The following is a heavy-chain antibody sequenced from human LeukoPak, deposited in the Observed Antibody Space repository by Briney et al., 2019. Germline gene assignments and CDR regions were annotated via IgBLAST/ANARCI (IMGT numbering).Heavy chain of an antibody. CDR2: IYPGDSDT. D-gene: IGHD3-3*01. J-gene: IGHJ4*02. CDR3: AIGESKYYDFWSGYGGVFGY. Sequence: GESLKISCKGSGYSFTSYWIGWVRQLPGKCLEWMGIIYPGDSDTRYSPSFQGQVTISADKSISTAYLQWSSLKASDTAMYYCAIGESKYYDFWSGYGGVFGYWGQGTLVTVSS. CDR1: GYSFTSYW. V-gene: IGHV5-51*01.